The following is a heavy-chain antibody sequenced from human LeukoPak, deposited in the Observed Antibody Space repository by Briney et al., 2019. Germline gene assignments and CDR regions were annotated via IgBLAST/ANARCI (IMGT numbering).Heavy chain of an antibody. J-gene: IGHJ4*02. V-gene: IGHV4-59*08. CDR1: GGSISSYY. D-gene: IGHD4-11*01. CDR3: ARHYSNYGTWDY. CDR2: IYYSGST. Sequence: SETLSLTCTVSGGSISSYYWSWIRQPPGKGLEWIGYIYYSGSTNYNPSLKSRVTISVDTSKNQFSLKLSSVTAADTAAYYCARHYSNYGTWDYWGQGTLVAVSS.